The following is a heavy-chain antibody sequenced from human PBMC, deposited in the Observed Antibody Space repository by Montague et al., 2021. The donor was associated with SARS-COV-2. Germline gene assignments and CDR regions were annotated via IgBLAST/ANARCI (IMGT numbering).Heavy chain of an antibody. CDR3: ARGTNSAFDV. V-gene: IGHV6-1*01. Sequence: CAISGDSVTVTGHAGAERKSRRLNSSDVKYPYRVYTGYIWYNDHASSVKSRITISSDTSKNQLSLQLNSVTPEDTAVYYCARGTNSAFDVWGQGTMVIVSS. J-gene: IGHJ3*01. CDR2: VYTGYIWYN. D-gene: IGHD2/OR15-2a*01. CDR1: GDSVTVTGHA.